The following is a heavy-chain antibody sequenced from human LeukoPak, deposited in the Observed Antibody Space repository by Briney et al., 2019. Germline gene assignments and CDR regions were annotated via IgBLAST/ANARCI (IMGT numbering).Heavy chain of an antibody. J-gene: IGHJ3*02. V-gene: IGHV4-59*08. CDR2: IHYSGSA. D-gene: IGHD1-26*01. CDR1: GGSISSYY. CDR3: ARHLVGAATIAFDI. Sequence: SETLSLTCTVSGGSISSYYWSWIRQPPGKGLEWIGYIHYSGSANYNPSLKSRVTISVDTSKNQFSLKLSSVTAADTAVYYCARHLVGAATIAFDIWGQGTMVTVSS.